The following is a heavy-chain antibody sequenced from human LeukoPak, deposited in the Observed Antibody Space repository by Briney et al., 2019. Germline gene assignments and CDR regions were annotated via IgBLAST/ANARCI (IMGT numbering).Heavy chain of an antibody. CDR1: GFTFSSNG. D-gene: IGHD3-10*01. CDR3: AKDIGSYYDY. CDR2: IQYDGSKK. V-gene: IGHV3-30*02. Sequence: GGSLRLSCVASGFTFSSNGMHWVRRAPGKGLEWVTFIQYDGSKKYYADSVKGRFTISRDNSKNTLYLEMNSLRAEDTAVYYCAKDIGSYYDYWGQGILVTVSS. J-gene: IGHJ4*02.